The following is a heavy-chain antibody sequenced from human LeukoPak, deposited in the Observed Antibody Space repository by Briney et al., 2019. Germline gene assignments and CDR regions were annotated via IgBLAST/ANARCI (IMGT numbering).Heavy chain of an antibody. D-gene: IGHD1-20*01. CDR1: GGSISSHY. V-gene: IGHV4-59*11. Sequence: SETLSLTCTVSGGSISSHYWSWIRQPPGKGLEWIGYIYYSGSTNYNPSLKSRVTISVDTSKNQFSLKLSSVTAADKAVYYCASTASITGTIYYFDYWGQGTLVTVSS. J-gene: IGHJ4*02. CDR2: IYYSGST. CDR3: ASTASITGTIYYFDY.